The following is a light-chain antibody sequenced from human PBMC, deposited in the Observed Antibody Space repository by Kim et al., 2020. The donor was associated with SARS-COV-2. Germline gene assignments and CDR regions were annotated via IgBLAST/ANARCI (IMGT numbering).Light chain of an antibody. CDR3: QVWDTDSDHVV. Sequence: APGKTARITCGGYNIGSKSIHWYQRKPGQAPVLVIYYDSDRPSGIPERFSGSNSGSTATLTIGRVEAGDDADYYCQVWDTDSDHVVFGGGTKVTVL. J-gene: IGLJ2*01. CDR2: YDS. CDR1: NIGSKS. V-gene: IGLV3-21*01.